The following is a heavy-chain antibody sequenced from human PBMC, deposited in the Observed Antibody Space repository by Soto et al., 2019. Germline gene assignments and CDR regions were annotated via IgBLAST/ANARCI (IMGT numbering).Heavy chain of an antibody. V-gene: IGHV3-7*01. D-gene: IGHD2-15*01. J-gene: IGHJ4*02. CDR3: ARGGGRGAVVVAAKVDS. CDR2: IKDDGSEK. Sequence: EVQLVESGGGLVQPGGSLRLSCAASGFTFGTYWMTWARQAPGKRLDWVATIKDDGSEKYYVDSVKGRFTISRDNAKNSMYLQMYSLRVEDTAVYFCARGGGRGAVVVAAKVDSWGQGTLVTVSS. CDR1: GFTFGTYW.